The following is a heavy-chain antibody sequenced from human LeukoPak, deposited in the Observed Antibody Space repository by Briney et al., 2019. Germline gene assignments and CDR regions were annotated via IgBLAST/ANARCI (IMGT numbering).Heavy chain of an antibody. Sequence: SETLSLTCTVTGGSISSGSYYWSWIRQPAGKGLEWIGRIYTSGSTNYNPSLKSRVTISVDTSKNQFSLKLSSVTAADTAVYYCARGSALAAAGAADYWGQGTLVTVSS. CDR1: GGSISSGSYY. CDR2: IYTSGST. J-gene: IGHJ4*02. V-gene: IGHV4-61*02. CDR3: ARGSALAAAGAADY. D-gene: IGHD6-13*01.